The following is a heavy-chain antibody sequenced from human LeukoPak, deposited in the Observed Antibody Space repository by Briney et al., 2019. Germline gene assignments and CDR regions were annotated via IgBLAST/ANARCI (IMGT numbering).Heavy chain of an antibody. CDR2: IIPILGIA. D-gene: IGHD5-24*01. V-gene: IGHV1-69*10. J-gene: IGHJ3*02. CDR3: ARGNRQEMATILDI. CDR1: GDTFSSYA. Sequence: SVKVSCKATGDTFSSYAISWVRQAPGQGLEWMGRIIPILGIANYAQKFQGRVTITADKSTSTAYMELSSLRSEDTAVYYCARGNRQEMATILDIWGQGTMVTVSS.